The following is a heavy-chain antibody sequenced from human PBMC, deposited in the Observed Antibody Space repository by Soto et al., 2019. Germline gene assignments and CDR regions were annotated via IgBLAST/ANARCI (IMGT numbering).Heavy chain of an antibody. CDR3: ARGLELRLGDNWFDP. CDR2: ISYDGSNK. J-gene: IGHJ5*02. Sequence: GGSLRLSCAASGFTFSSYAMHWVRQAPGKGLEWVAVISYDGSNKYYADSVKGRFTISRDNSKNTLYLQMNSLRAEDTAVYYCARGLELRLGDNWFDPWGQGTLVTVSS. D-gene: IGHD3-16*01. V-gene: IGHV3-30-3*01. CDR1: GFTFSSYA.